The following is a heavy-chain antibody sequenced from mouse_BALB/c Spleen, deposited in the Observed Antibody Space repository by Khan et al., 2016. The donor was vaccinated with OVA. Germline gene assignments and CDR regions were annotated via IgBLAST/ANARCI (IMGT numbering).Heavy chain of an antibody. CDR1: GFNIKDYH. CDR3: ARSGEFAGVGY. J-gene: IGHJ3*01. V-gene: IGHV14-1*02. CDR2: LDPENGNS. Sequence: VQLQESGAELVRPGALVKLSFKASGFNIKDYHIHWVKPRAEQGPEWIGWLDPENGNSIYDPKFPGKASITADTSSNPAYLQPSSLTSEDTAVFVGARSGEFAGVGYWGHGTRVTVAA. D-gene: IGHD2-13*01.